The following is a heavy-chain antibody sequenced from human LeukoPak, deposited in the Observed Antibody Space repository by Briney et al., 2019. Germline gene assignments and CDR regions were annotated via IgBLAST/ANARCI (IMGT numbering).Heavy chain of an antibody. CDR3: ARDRSGSYASGVFDI. V-gene: IGHV3-9*01. CDR2: ISWNSGSI. D-gene: IGHD1-26*01. CDR1: GFTFDDYA. Sequence: PGRSLRLSSAASGFTFDDYAMHWVRQAPGKGLEWVSGISWNSGSIGYADSVKGRFTISRDNAKNSLYLQMNSLRAEDTAVYYCARDRSGSYASGVFDIWGQGTMVTVSS. J-gene: IGHJ3*02.